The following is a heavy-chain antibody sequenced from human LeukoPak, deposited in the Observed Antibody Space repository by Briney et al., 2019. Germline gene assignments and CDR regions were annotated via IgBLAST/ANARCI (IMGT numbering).Heavy chain of an antibody. D-gene: IGHD6-19*01. CDR2: ISGGGVVV. Sequence: GGSLRVSCAASGFSMSGFEMKWVRQAPGGGLGWIAYISGGGVVVTFAASVRGRFTISRDAAKNSLSLQMSRLRGDDTAVYYCARDYTGWALLWGQGALVTVPS. CDR3: ARDYTGWALL. CDR1: GFSMSGFE. J-gene: IGHJ4*02. V-gene: IGHV3-48*03.